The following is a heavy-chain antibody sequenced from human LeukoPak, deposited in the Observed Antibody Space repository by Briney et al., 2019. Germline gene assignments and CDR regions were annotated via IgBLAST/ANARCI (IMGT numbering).Heavy chain of an antibody. CDR1: GFTFSSYS. V-gene: IGHV3-21*01. J-gene: IGHJ3*02. CDR3: ARDILTPRGAFDI. Sequence: GGSLRLSCAASGFTFSSYSMNWVRQAPGKGLEWVSSISSSSSYIYYADSVKGRFTISRDNAKNSLYLQMNSLRAEDTAVYYCARDILTPRGAFDIWGQGTMVTVSS. CDR2: ISSSSSYI. D-gene: IGHD3-9*01.